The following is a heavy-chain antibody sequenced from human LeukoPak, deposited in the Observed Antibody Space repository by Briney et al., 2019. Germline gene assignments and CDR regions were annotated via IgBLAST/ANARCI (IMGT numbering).Heavy chain of an antibody. CDR2: IWYDGSNK. J-gene: IGHJ4*02. CDR3: ARATRGILRYFDWLSHFDY. Sequence: GRSLRLSCAASGFTFSSYGMHWVRQAPGKGLEWVAVIWYDGSNKYYADSAKGRFTISRDNSKNTLYLQMNSLRAEDTAVYYCARATRGILRYFDWLSHFDYWGQGTLVTVSS. D-gene: IGHD3-9*01. CDR1: GFTFSSYG. V-gene: IGHV3-33*01.